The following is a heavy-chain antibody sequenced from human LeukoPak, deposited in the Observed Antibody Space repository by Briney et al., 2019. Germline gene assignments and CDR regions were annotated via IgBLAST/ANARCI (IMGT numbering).Heavy chain of an antibody. Sequence: ASVKVSCKASGYTFTGYYMHWVRQAPGQGLEWMGWINPNSGGTNYAQKFQGRVTMTRDTSISTAYMELSRLRSDDTAVYYCARGTGGYSYGYVDYWGQGTLVTVSS. CDR3: ARGTGGYSYGYVDY. J-gene: IGHJ4*02. D-gene: IGHD5-18*01. CDR2: INPNSGGT. CDR1: GYTFTGYY. V-gene: IGHV1-2*02.